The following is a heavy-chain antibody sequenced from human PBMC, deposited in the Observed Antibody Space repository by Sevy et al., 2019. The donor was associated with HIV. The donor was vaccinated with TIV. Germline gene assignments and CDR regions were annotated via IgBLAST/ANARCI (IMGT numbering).Heavy chain of an antibody. J-gene: IGHJ5*02. CDR2: IYYSGTP. D-gene: IGHD4-17*01. V-gene: IGHV4-30-4*01. CDR3: ARVHGDYDTGWFDP. Sequence: SETLSLTCAVSGGSITNEDSYWSWVRQTPGKGREWIGFIYYSGTPFHNPSLRSRVSISVDTSNNQFSLNLKSVTAADTALYYCARVHGDYDTGWFDPWGRGILVTVSS. CDR1: GGSITNEDSY.